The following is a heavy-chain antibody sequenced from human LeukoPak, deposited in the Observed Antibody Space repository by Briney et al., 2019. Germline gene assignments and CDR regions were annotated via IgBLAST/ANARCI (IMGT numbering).Heavy chain of an antibody. CDR1: GFTFSSYV. Sequence: PGGSLRLSCAASGFTFSSYVMSWVRQAPGKGLEWVSAISGSGGSTYYADSVKGRFTISRDNSKNTLYLQMNSLRAEDTAVYYCAKVGMATTGVDYWGQGTLVTVSS. CDR3: AKVGMATTGVDY. J-gene: IGHJ4*02. CDR2: ISGSGGST. V-gene: IGHV3-23*01. D-gene: IGHD5-24*01.